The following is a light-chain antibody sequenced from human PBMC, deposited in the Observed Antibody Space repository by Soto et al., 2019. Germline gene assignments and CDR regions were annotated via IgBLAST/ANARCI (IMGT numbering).Light chain of an antibody. Sequence: DIRMTQSPSSLSASIGDRVTITCRASQSISTYLSWYQQKPGKAPKLLIYGATRLQSGAPSRFTGSGSGTEFTLTISSLQPEDFGTYSCQQSYSNPPTFAQGTKLEIK. J-gene: IGKJ2*01. CDR2: GAT. CDR3: QQSYSNPPT. V-gene: IGKV1-39*01. CDR1: QSISTY.